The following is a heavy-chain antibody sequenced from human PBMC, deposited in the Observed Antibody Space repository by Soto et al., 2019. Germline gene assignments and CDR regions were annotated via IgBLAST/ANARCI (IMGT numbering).Heavy chain of an antibody. CDR2: IGSVGGDT. D-gene: IGHD1-20*01. Sequence: EVQLLESGGGLVQPGGSLRLSCAASGFTFYSYAMSWVRQAPGKGLEWVSTIGSVGGDTYYADSVKGRFTISRGDSKNTLLLQMNSLRAEDTAVYYCVKDRMAYNSVWDPFDIWGQGTMVTVSS. J-gene: IGHJ3*02. CDR1: GFTFYSYA. V-gene: IGHV3-23*01. CDR3: VKDRMAYNSVWDPFDI.